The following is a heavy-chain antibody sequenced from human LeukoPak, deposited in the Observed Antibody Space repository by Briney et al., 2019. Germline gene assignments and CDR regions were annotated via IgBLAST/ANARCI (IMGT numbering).Heavy chain of an antibody. Sequence: PSETLSLTCTVSGGSISSSSYYWGWIRQPPGKGLEWIGSIYYSGSTYYNPSLKSRVTIPVGTSKNQFSLKLSSATAADTAVYYCASQDYGPVDYWGQGTLVTVSS. V-gene: IGHV4-39*01. J-gene: IGHJ4*02. CDR3: ASQDYGPVDY. CDR1: GGSISSSSYY. CDR2: IYYSGST. D-gene: IGHD4-17*01.